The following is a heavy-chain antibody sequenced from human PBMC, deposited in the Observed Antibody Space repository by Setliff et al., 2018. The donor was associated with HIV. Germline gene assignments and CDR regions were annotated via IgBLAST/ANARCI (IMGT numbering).Heavy chain of an antibody. J-gene: IGHJ6*03. CDR2: ISYSGNI. CDR3: ARHVILLEWLSYFYMDV. CDR1: DGSISSSSYY. Sequence: SETLSLTCTVSDGSISSSSYYWGWIRQPPGKGLEWIGSISYSGNIYYNASLKSRVTISLDTSKRQLSLRLTSVTAADTAVYYCARHVILLEWLSYFYMDVWGKGATVTVSS. V-gene: IGHV4-39*01. D-gene: IGHD6-19*01.